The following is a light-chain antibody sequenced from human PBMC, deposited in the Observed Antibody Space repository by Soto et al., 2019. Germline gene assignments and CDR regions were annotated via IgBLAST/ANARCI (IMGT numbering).Light chain of an antibody. V-gene: IGKV1-39*01. Sequence: DIQMTPSPSSLSASVGYRATITCLASQTINTYLNWYQQKPGKAPKLLIYAASSLQSGVPSRFSGSGSGTDFTLTISSLQPEDFATYYCQQSYGTPRTFGPGTKVDIK. J-gene: IGKJ1*01. CDR2: AAS. CDR1: QTINTY. CDR3: QQSYGTPRT.